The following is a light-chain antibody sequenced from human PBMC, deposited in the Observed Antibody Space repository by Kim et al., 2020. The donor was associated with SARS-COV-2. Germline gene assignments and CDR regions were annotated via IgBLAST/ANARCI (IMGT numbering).Light chain of an antibody. CDR3: SSYTSTNTLV. Sequence: GQLVTIACNGTSSDVGGYKYVSWYQQHPGKAPKLMIYDVSRRPSGVSDRFSGSKSGNTASLTISGLQAEDEADYYCSSYTSTNTLVFGGGTQLTVL. CDR2: DVS. J-gene: IGLJ3*02. CDR1: SSDVGGYKY. V-gene: IGLV2-14*03.